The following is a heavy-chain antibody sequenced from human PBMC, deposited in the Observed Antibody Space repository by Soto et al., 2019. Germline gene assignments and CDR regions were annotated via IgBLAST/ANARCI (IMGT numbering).Heavy chain of an antibody. CDR2: IYHNGDT. CDR3: ASSYSGYLDN. Sequence: SETLSLTCSVSGDSMISGAYYWNWIRQHPGKGLEWIAYIYHNGDTHYNPSLRSRITISVDTSKSQFSLKLTSVTDADTAVYYCASSYSGYLDNWGQGTLVTVSS. D-gene: IGHD3-22*01. J-gene: IGHJ4*02. CDR1: GDSMISGAYY. V-gene: IGHV4-31*03.